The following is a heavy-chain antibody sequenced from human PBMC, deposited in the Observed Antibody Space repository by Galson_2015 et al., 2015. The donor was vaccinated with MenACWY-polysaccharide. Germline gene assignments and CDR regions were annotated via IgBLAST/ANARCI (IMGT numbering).Heavy chain of an antibody. CDR3: VRGGAAESLLFDL. CDR1: GDRVSSHTAA. J-gene: IGHJ5*02. CDR2: TYYRSNWFS. D-gene: IGHD2-15*01. V-gene: IGHV6-1*01. Sequence: CAISGDRVSSHTAAWNWIRQSPSRGLEWLGRTYYRSNWFSDYALAVRGRITINADTSKNQFSLQLNSVTPEDTVVYYGVRGGAAESLLFDLWGQGTLVTVSS.